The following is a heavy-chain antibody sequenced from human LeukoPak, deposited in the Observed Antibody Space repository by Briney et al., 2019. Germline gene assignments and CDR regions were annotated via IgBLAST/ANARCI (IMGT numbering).Heavy chain of an antibody. J-gene: IGHJ6*02. D-gene: IGHD3-9*01. CDR3: AKDSSYYDILTGYKYYYYGMDV. V-gene: IGHV3-30*18. CDR2: ISYDGSNK. CDR1: GFTFSSYG. Sequence: GRSLRLSCAASGFTFSSYGMHWVRQAPGKGLEWVAVISYDGSNKYYADSVKGRFTISRDNSKNTLYLQMNSLRAEDTAVYYCAKDSSYYDILTGYKYYYYGMDVWGQGTTVTVCS.